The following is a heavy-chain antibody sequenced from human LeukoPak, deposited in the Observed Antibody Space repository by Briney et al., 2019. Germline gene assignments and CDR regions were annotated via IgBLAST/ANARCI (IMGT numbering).Heavy chain of an antibody. Sequence: WVRQPPGKGLEWIGSIYYSGSTYYNPSLKSRVTISVDTSKNQFSLKLSSVTAADTAVYYCARGLRDSSGWWGWFDPWGQGTLVTVSS. CDR2: IYYSGST. D-gene: IGHD6-19*01. CDR3: ARGLRDSSGWWGWFDP. V-gene: IGHV4-39*01. J-gene: IGHJ5*02.